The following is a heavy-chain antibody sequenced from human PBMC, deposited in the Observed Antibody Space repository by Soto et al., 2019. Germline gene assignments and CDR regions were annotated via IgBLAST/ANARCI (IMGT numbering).Heavy chain of an antibody. V-gene: IGHV1-8*01. D-gene: IGHD6-13*01. CDR3: ARRGYSSSWYYYYYYGMDV. CDR2: MNPNSGNT. J-gene: IGHJ6*02. Sequence: GASVKVSCKASGYTFTSYDINWVRQATGQGLEWMGWMNPNSGNTGYAQKFQGRVTMTRNTSISTAYMELSSLRSEDTAVYYCARRGYSSSWYYYYYYGMDVWGQGTTVTV. CDR1: GYTFTSYD.